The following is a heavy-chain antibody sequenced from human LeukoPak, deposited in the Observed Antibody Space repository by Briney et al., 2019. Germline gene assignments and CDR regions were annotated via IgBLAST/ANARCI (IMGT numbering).Heavy chain of an antibody. V-gene: IGHV3-23*01. D-gene: IGHD6-19*01. J-gene: IGHJ5*02. CDR2: ITGSGGST. Sequence: GGSLRLSCAASGFTFSSYGMSWVRQAPGKGLEWVSGITGSGGSTYYADSVKGRFTISRDNSKNTLYLQMNSLRAEDTAVYYCARDSSGWYRWFDPWGQGTLVTVSS. CDR1: GFTFSSYG. CDR3: ARDSSGWYRWFDP.